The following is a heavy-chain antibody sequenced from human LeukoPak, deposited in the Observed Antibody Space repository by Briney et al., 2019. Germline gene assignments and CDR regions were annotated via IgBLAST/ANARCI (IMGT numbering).Heavy chain of an antibody. CDR1: GFTVSSNY. J-gene: IGHJ4*02. CDR2: IYSGGST. CDR3: ARDSSGSYLRY. Sequence: AGGSLRLSCAASGFTVSSNYMSWVRQAPGKGLEWVSVIYSGGSTYYADSVKGRFTISRDNSKNTLYLQMDSLRAEDTAVYYCARDSSGSYLRYWGQGTLVTVSS. D-gene: IGHD1-26*01. V-gene: IGHV3-53*01.